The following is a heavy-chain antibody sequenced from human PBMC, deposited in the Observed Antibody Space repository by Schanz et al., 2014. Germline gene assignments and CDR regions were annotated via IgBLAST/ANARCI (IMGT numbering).Heavy chain of an antibody. J-gene: IGHJ2*01. CDR2: ISNNGDST. CDR1: GFTFSTFA. D-gene: IGHD2-21*02. Sequence: QVQLVESGGDLVQPGGSLRLSCTASGFTFSTFAMHWVRQAPGKGLEYISAISNNGDSTYYADSVKGRFTISRDNSRSTMYLQMNSLRAEDTAVYFCAKDLGVDCGDGCFNWYIDLWGRGTLVTVSS. V-gene: IGHV3-64*04. CDR3: AKDLGVDCGDGCFNWYIDL.